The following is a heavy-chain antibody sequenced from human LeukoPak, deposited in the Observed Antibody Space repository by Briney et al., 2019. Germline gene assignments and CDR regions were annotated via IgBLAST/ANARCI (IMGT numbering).Heavy chain of an antibody. D-gene: IGHD4-17*01. CDR1: GGSFSVYY. J-gene: IGHJ5*02. CDR3: ARRTVTMYNWFDP. Sequence: SETLSLTCAVYGGSFSVYYWSWIREPPGKGLGWIGEINQSGSTNYNPSLKSRVTLSVETSTNQFCLMRSTVTAADTAVYYCARRTVTMYNWFDPWGQGTLVTVSS. V-gene: IGHV4-34*01. CDR2: INQSGST.